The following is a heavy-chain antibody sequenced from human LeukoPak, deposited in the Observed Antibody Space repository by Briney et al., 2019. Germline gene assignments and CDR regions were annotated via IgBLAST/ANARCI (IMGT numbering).Heavy chain of an antibody. J-gene: IGHJ4*02. Sequence: SETLSLTCAVYGGSFSGYYWSWIRQPPGKWLEWIGEINHSGSTNYNPSLKSRVTISVDTSKNQFSLKLSSVTAADTAVYYCARGSSSWFYYFDYWGQGTLVTVSS. CDR2: INHSGST. V-gene: IGHV4-34*01. CDR1: GGSFSGYY. CDR3: ARGSSSWFYYFDY. D-gene: IGHD6-13*01.